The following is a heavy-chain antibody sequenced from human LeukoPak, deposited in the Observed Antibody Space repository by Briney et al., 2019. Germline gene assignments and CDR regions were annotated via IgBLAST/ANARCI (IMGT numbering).Heavy chain of an antibody. D-gene: IGHD6-19*01. V-gene: IGHV4-39*07. J-gene: IGHJ4*02. CDR1: GGSISSSSYY. Sequence: SETLSLTCTVSGGSISSSSYYWGWIRQPPGRGLEWIGNIYYSGSTYYNPSLKSRVTISLDTSKNQFSLKLSSVTAADTAVYYCARDTVAVAGTDYWGQGTLVTVSS. CDR2: IYYSGST. CDR3: ARDTVAVAGTDY.